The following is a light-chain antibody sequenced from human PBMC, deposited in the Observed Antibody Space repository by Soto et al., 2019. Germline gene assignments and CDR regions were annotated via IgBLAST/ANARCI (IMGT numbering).Light chain of an antibody. CDR3: QKYNSAPLT. Sequence: DVQMTQSPSSLSAFVGDRVTITCRASQGIAPYLAWFQQKPGKVPKLLIYATSTLQSGVPSRFSGSGSGTDFTRNINSLQPEDVGTYYCQKYNSAPLTFGGGTKVEIK. CDR2: ATS. V-gene: IGKV1-27*01. J-gene: IGKJ4*01. CDR1: QGIAPY.